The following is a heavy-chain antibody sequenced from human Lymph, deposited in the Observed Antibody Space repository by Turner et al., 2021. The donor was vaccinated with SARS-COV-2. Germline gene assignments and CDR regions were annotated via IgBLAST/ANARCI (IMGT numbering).Heavy chain of an antibody. V-gene: IGHV1-69*01. Sequence: QVQLVQYGTEVKKPGSSVKVSCKASGGTFSSHVISWVRQAPGQGLEWMGGIIPMFGTANYAQKVQGRVKITADESTSTAYMELSSLRSDDTAVYYCARVGSSVVPYYYYGMDVWGQGTTVTVSS. J-gene: IGHJ6*02. CDR2: IIPMFGTA. CDR1: GGTFSSHV. CDR3: ARVGSSVVPYYYYGMDV. D-gene: IGHD3-22*01.